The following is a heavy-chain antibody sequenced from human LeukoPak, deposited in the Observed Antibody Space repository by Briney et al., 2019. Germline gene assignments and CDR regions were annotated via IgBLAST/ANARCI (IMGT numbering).Heavy chain of an antibody. V-gene: IGHV3-23*01. Sequence: GGSLRLSCAASGFTFSSYAMSWVRQAPGKGLKWVSTINDNGAGTYYADSVKGRSTISRDNSYNTVSLQMNSLRDEDTGVYYCAQGDSYYDFLLSVWGQGTMVTVSS. J-gene: IGHJ3*01. D-gene: IGHD3-3*01. CDR1: GFTFSSYA. CDR3: AQGDSYYDFLLSV. CDR2: INDNGAGT.